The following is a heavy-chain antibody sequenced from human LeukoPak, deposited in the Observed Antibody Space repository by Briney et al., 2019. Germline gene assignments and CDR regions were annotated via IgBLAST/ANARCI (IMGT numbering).Heavy chain of an antibody. V-gene: IGHV1-18*01. D-gene: IGHD6-19*01. J-gene: IGHJ4*02. CDR2: ISAYNGDT. Sequence: STVKVSCKASGFTFNRYGISWVRQAPGQGLEWMGWISAYNGDTNYAQKFQGRVTMTTDTSTSTAYMELRSLISDDTAVYYCARDPSNTSGRYAYFDYWGQGTLVTV. CDR3: ARDPSNTSGRYAYFDY. CDR1: GFTFNRYG.